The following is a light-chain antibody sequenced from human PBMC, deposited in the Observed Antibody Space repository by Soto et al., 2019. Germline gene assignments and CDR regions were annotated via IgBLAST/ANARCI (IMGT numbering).Light chain of an antibody. CDR1: QTISSW. Sequence: PSTLSGSVGDRVTITCRARQTISSWLAWYQQKPGKAPKLLIYKASTLKSGVPSRFSGSGSGTDFTLTISSLQPEDFATYYCQQSYTTPLGFGGGTKVDI. V-gene: IGKV1-5*03. CDR3: QQSYTTPLG. J-gene: IGKJ4*01. CDR2: KAS.